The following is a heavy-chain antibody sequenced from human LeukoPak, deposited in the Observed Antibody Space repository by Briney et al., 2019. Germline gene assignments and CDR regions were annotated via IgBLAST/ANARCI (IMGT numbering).Heavy chain of an antibody. CDR1: GFTVSSNY. CDR2: IYSGGST. Sequence: GGSLRLSCAASGFTVSSNYMSWVRQAPGKGLEWVSVIYSGGSTYYADSVKGRFTISRDNSKNTLYLQMNSLRAEDTAVYYCASLSNSAPFDYWGQGTLVTVSS. D-gene: IGHD3-10*01. CDR3: ASLSNSAPFDY. J-gene: IGHJ4*02. V-gene: IGHV3-66*01.